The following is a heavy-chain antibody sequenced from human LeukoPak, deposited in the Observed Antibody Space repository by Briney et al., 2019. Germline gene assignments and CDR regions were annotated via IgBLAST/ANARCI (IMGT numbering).Heavy chain of an antibody. CDR2: ISWNSDSI. Sequence: PGRSLRLSCAASGFTFDDYAMHWVRQAPGKGLEWVSGISWNSDSIGYADSVKGRFTISRDNAKNSLYLQMNSLRAEDTALYYCAKDISPRPDYFDYWGQGTLVTVSS. CDR1: GFTFDDYA. D-gene: IGHD6-6*01. CDR3: AKDISPRPDYFDY. V-gene: IGHV3-9*01. J-gene: IGHJ4*02.